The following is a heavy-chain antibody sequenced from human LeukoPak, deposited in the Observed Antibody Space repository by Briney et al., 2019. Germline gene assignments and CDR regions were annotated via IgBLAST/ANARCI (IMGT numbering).Heavy chain of an antibody. CDR1: GFTFSSYA. V-gene: IGHV3-30-3*01. CDR3: ARDAVHPFDY. Sequence: SGRSLRLSCAASGFTFSSYAMHWVRQAPGKGLEWVAVISYDGSNKYYADSVKGRFTISRDNSKNTLYLQMNSLRAEDTAVYYCARDAVHPFDYWGQGTLVTVSS. CDR2: ISYDGSNK. J-gene: IGHJ4*02.